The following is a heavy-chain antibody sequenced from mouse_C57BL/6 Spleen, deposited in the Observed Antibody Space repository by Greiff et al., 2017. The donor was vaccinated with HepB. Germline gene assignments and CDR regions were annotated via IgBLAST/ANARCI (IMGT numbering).Heavy chain of an antibody. Sequence: QVQLKQPGAELVKPGASVKLSCKASGYTFTSYWMQWVKQRPGQGLEWIGEIDPSDSYTNYNQKFKGKATLTVDTSSSTAYMQLSSLTSEDSAVYYCARSGYYSDYYAMDYWGQGTSVTVSS. CDR3: ARSGYYSDYYAMDY. CDR2: IDPSDSYT. D-gene: IGHD1-1*01. V-gene: IGHV1-50*01. J-gene: IGHJ4*01. CDR1: GYTFTSYW.